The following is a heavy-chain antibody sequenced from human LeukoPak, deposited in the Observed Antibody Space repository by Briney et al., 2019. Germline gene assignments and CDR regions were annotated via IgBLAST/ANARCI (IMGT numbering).Heavy chain of an antibody. CDR2: IYHDGST. D-gene: IGHD4-17*01. V-gene: IGHV4-4*02. J-gene: IGHJ6*02. Sequence: SETLSLTCTVSGGSISISNWWSWVRQPPGKGLEWIGEIYHDGSTNYNPSLKSRVTISVNKSKNQFSLRLSSVTAADTAVYYCARVKGDYGDYPYYYYGMDVWGQGTTVTVSS. CDR3: ARVKGDYGDYPYYYYGMDV. CDR1: GGSISISNW.